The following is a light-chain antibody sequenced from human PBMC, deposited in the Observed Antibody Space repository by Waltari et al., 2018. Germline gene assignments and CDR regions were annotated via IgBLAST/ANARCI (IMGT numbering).Light chain of an antibody. J-gene: IGLJ3*02. CDR2: EGT. CDR3: CSYAGRSTWV. CDR1: SSDVGSYKF. V-gene: IGLV2-23*01. Sequence: QSALTQPASVSVSPGQSITISRTGPSSDVGSYKFVSWYQQHPGKAPKLMIYEGTKRPSGVSNRFSGSKSGNTASLTISGLQAEDEADYYCCSYAGRSTWVFGGGTKLTVL.